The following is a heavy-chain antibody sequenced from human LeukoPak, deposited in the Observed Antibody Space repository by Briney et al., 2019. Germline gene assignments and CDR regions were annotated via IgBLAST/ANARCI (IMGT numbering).Heavy chain of an antibody. CDR3: ARVGVAGPFDY. D-gene: IGHD3-3*01. J-gene: IGHJ4*02. CDR1: GFTVSSNY. Sequence: GGSLRLSCAASGFTVSSNYMSWVRQAPGKGLEWVSVIYSGGSTYYADSVKGRFTISRDNSKNTLYLQTNGLRAEDTAVYYCARVGVAGPFDYWGQGTLVTVSS. V-gene: IGHV3-53*01. CDR2: IYSGGST.